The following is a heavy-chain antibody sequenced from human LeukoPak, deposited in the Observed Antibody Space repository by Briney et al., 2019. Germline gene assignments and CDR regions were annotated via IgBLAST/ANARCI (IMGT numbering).Heavy chain of an antibody. V-gene: IGHV4-34*01. CDR3: ARERRFLEWFPHNWFDP. Sequence: SETLSLTCAVYGGSFSGYYWSWIRQPPGKGLEWIGEINHSGSTNYNPSPKSRVTISVDTSKNQFSLKLSSVTAADTAVYYCARERRFLEWFPHNWFDPWGQRTLVTVSS. J-gene: IGHJ5*02. CDR1: GGSFSGYY. D-gene: IGHD3-3*01. CDR2: INHSGST.